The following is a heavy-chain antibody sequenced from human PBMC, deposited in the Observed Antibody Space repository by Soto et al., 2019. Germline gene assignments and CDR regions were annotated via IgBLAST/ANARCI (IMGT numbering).Heavy chain of an antibody. CDR2: IWYDGSNK. CDR1: GFTFSSYG. CDR3: ARGGIAVAGTGFFYYYYYMDV. V-gene: IGHV3-33*01. D-gene: IGHD6-19*01. J-gene: IGHJ6*03. Sequence: GGSLRLSCAASGFTFSSYGMHWVRQAPGKGLEWVAVIWYDGSNKYYADSVKGRFTISRDNSKNTLYLQMNSLRAEDTAVYYCARGGIAVAGTGFFYYYYYMDVWGKGTTVTVSS.